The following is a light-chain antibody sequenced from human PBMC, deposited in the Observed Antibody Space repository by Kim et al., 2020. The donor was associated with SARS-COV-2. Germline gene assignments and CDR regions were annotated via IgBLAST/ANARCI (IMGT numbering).Light chain of an antibody. CDR1: DIGTKS. V-gene: IGLV3-21*04. CDR2: YDT. J-gene: IGLJ3*02. Sequence: SYELTQPPSVSEAPGKTATITCGGDDIGTKSVHWYQQKPGQAPVLVIYYDTDRPSGIPELFSASNSGNTATLTVSRVEAGDEADYYCQVWDSGSDQWVFGGGTQLTVL. CDR3: QVWDSGSDQWV.